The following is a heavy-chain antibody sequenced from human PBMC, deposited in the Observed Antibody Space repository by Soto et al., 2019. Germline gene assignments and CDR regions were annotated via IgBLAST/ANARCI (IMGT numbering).Heavy chain of an antibody. CDR3: TRLDAPGDRALDI. Sequence: EVQLVDSGGDLVQPGGSLKLSCAASGFSISGSAIHLVRQASGKGLEWVARIRDKTNGYATGYAASVQGRFTISRDDAKNTAFLQMNSLTTEDTAVYYCTRLDAPGDRALDIWGQGTMVTVSS. CDR1: GFSISGSA. V-gene: IGHV3-73*01. CDR2: IRDKTNGYAT. J-gene: IGHJ3*02.